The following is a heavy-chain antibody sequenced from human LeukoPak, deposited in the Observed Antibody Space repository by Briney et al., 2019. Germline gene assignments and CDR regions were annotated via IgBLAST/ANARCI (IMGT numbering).Heavy chain of an antibody. J-gene: IGHJ5*02. CDR2: INPNSGGT. Sequence: ASVKVSCKASGYTFTCYYMHWVRQAPGQGLEWMGWINPNSGGTNYAQKFQGWVTMTRDTSISTAYMELSRLRSDDTAVYYCARGGLYCSGGSCYGSNWFDPWGQGTLVTVSS. CDR1: GYTFTCYY. D-gene: IGHD2-15*01. V-gene: IGHV1-2*04. CDR3: ARGGLYCSGGSCYGSNWFDP.